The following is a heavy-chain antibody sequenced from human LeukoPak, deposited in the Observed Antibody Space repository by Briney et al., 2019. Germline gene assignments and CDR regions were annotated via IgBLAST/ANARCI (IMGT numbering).Heavy chain of an antibody. Sequence: GGSLRLSCAASGLNFSSRWMNWVRQAPGQGLEWVASIKEDGSEKHYVDSVKGRFTISRDNGKNSLYPQMNSLRAEDTAVYYCARDSGWWRFDFWGQGTLVTVFS. CDR3: ARDSGWWRFDF. CDR1: GLNFSSRW. V-gene: IGHV3-7*03. D-gene: IGHD6-13*01. CDR2: IKEDGSEK. J-gene: IGHJ4*02.